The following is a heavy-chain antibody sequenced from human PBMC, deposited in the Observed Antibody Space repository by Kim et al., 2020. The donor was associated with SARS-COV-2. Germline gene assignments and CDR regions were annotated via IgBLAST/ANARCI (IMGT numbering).Heavy chain of an antibody. V-gene: IGHV4-34*01. CDR3: ARGSHYYDSSGYYRDWGSFYY. CDR2: INHSGST. D-gene: IGHD3-22*01. Sequence: SETLSLTCAVYGGSFSGYYWSWIRQPPGKGLEWIGEINHSGSTNYNPSLKSRVTISVDTSKNQFSLKLSSVTAADTAVYYCARGSHYYDSSGYYRDWGSFYYWGHGTLVTVSS. J-gene: IGHJ4*01. CDR1: GGSFSGYY.